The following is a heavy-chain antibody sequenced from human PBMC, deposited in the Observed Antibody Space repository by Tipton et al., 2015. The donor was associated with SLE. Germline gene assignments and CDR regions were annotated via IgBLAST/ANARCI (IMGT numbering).Heavy chain of an antibody. CDR3: ARDSRFLEWFHAFDI. J-gene: IGHJ3*02. CDR2: IYYSGST. Sequence: TLSLTCTVSGGSVSSGSYYWSWIRQPPGKGLEWIGYIYYSGSTYYNPSLKSRVTISVDTSKNQFSLKLSSVTAADTAVYYCARDSRFLEWFHAFDIWGQGTMVTVSS. D-gene: IGHD3-3*01. V-gene: IGHV4-61*01. CDR1: GGSVSSGSYY.